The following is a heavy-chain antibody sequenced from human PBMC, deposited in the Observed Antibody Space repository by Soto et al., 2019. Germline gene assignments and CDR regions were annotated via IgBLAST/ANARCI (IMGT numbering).Heavy chain of an antibody. CDR2: IKQDGSEK. Sequence: GGSLRLSCAASGFTFSSYWMSWVRQAPGKGLEWVANIKQDGSEKYYVDSVKGRFTISRDNAKNSLYLQMNSLRAEDTAVYYCARSAFACGGDCYHHFDYWGQGTLVTVSS. D-gene: IGHD2-21*02. CDR3: ARSAFACGGDCYHHFDY. V-gene: IGHV3-7*05. CDR1: GFTFSSYW. J-gene: IGHJ4*02.